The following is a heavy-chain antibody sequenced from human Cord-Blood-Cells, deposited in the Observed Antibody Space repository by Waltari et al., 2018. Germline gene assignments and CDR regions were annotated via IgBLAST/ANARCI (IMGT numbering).Heavy chain of an antibody. CDR2: INHSGST. CDR3: ARGGRSWYDFWSGYYNGYFQH. J-gene: IGHJ1*01. D-gene: IGHD3-3*01. CDR1: GGSFSGYY. V-gene: IGHV4-34*01. Sequence: QVQLQQWGAGLLKPSETLSLTCAVYGGSFSGYYWSWIRQPPGKGVEGIWEINHSGSTNYNPSLKSLVTVSVDTSKNQFSLKLSCVTAADTAVYYCARGGRSWYDFWSGYYNGYFQHWGQGTLVTVSS.